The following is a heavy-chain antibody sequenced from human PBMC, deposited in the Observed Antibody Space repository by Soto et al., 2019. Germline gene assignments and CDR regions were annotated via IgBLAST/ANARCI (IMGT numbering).Heavy chain of an antibody. CDR3: AKAGLYCSSTSCKYYYYYYMDV. Sequence: GGSLRLSCAASGFTFSSYAMSWVRQAPGKGLEWVSAISGSGGSTYYADSVKGRFTISRDNSKNTLYLQMNSLRAEDTAVYYCAKAGLYCSSTSCKYYYYYYMDVWGKGTTVTVSS. V-gene: IGHV3-23*01. CDR1: GFTFSSYA. CDR2: ISGSGGST. D-gene: IGHD2-2*01. J-gene: IGHJ6*03.